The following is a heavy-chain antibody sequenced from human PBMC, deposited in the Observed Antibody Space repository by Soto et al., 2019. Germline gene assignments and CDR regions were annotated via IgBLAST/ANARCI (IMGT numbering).Heavy chain of an antibody. Sequence: GGSLRLSCAASGFTFSSYGMHWVRQAPGKGLEWVAVIWYDGSNKYYADSVKGRFTISRDNSKNTLYLQMNSLRAEDTAVYYCARVSIAVAGGFDYWGQGTLVTVSS. CDR2: IWYDGSNK. D-gene: IGHD6-19*01. CDR1: GFTFSSYG. V-gene: IGHV3-33*01. CDR3: ARVSIAVAGGFDY. J-gene: IGHJ4*02.